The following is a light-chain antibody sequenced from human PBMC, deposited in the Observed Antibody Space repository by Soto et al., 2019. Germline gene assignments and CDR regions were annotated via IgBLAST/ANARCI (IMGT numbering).Light chain of an antibody. CDR3: NSYTSSNTYV. Sequence: QSVLIQPPSVSGSPGQSVTISCTGTSSDVGSYDYVSWYQQHPGTVPKLMIYEVSNRPSGVSNRFSGSKSGNTASLTISGLQAEDEADYYCNSYTSSNTYVFGSGTKVTVL. CDR2: EVS. V-gene: IGLV2-14*01. J-gene: IGLJ1*01. CDR1: SSDVGSYDY.